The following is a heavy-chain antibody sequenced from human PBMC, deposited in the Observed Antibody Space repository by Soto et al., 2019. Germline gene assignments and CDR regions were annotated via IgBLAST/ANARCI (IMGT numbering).Heavy chain of an antibody. D-gene: IGHD1-7*01. V-gene: IGHV3-33*08. CDR1: GFIFSAYG. J-gene: IGHJ4*02. CDR2: IWYDGSKI. Sequence: GGSLRLSCAASGFIFSAYGFHWVRQAPGKGLEWVALIWYDGSKIYYADSAQGRFTISRDDSKNTLYLQMDNLRVEDTAVYYCARDIGSNGNYHFDYWGQGTLVTVSS. CDR3: ARDIGSNGNYHFDY.